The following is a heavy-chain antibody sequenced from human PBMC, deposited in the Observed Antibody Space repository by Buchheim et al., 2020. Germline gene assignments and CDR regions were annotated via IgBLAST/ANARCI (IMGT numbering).Heavy chain of an antibody. CDR2: IYASGTT. CDR3: ARGSGIFDSTGQQDYYFTH. Sequence: QVQLQESGPGLVKPSETLSLTCSISGDSISAYYWSWIRQPAGKGLEWIGRIYASGTTSYNPSLKSRVTISVDTPKNQFSLQVYSETAADTAVYYCARGSGIFDSTGQQDYYFTHWGQGTL. D-gene: IGHD2/OR15-2a*01. J-gene: IGHJ4*02. CDR1: GDSISAYY. V-gene: IGHV4-4*07.